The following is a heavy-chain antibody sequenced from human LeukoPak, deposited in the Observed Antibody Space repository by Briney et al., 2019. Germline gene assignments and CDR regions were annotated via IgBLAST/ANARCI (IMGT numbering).Heavy chain of an antibody. Sequence: RPGKSLRLSCAASGFTFSSYAMHWVRQAPGKGMEWVAVISYDGSNKYYADSVKGRFTISRDNSKNTLYLQMNSLRAEDTAVYYCARTDYGDLRGSYGMDVWGQGTTVTVSS. CDR3: ARTDYGDLRGSYGMDV. CDR1: GFTFSSYA. J-gene: IGHJ6*02. D-gene: IGHD4-17*01. CDR2: ISYDGSNK. V-gene: IGHV3-30-3*01.